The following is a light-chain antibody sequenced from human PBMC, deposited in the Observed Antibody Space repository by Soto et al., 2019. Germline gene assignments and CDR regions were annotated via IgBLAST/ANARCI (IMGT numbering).Light chain of an antibody. V-gene: IGLV4-69*01. Sequence: QSVLTQSPSASASLGASVKLTCTLSSGHSSYAIAWHQQQPEKGPRYLMKLNSDGSHSKGDGIPDRFSGSSSGAERYLTISGLQSEDEADYSCQTWGTGIRVFGGGTKLTVL. CDR3: QTWGTGIRV. CDR1: SGHSSYA. J-gene: IGLJ3*02. CDR2: LNSDGSH.